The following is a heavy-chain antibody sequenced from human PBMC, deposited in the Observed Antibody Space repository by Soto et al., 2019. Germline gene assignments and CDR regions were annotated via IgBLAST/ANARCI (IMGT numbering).Heavy chain of an antibody. J-gene: IGHJ4*02. Sequence: EVQLVESGGGLVQPGGSLRLSCAASGFTFSSYWMSWVRQAPGKGLEWVANIKQDGSEKYYVDSVKGRFTISRDNAKNSLYLQMNSLRAEDTAVYYWARDRGVWFGEFNFDYWGQGTLVTVSS. CDR2: IKQDGSEK. V-gene: IGHV3-7*05. CDR3: ARDRGVWFGEFNFDY. CDR1: GFTFSSYW. D-gene: IGHD3-10*01.